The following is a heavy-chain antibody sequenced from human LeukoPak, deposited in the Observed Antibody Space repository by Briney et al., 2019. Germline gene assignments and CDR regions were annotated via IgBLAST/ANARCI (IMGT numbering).Heavy chain of an antibody. CDR3: ASGSSSWYPRY. CDR1: GFTFSSYS. J-gene: IGHJ4*02. D-gene: IGHD6-13*01. Sequence: GGSLRLSCAASGFTFSSYSMNWVRQAPGKGLEWVSSISSSSSYIYYADSVKGRFTISRDNAKNSLYLQMNSLRAEDTAVYYCASGSSSWYPRYWGQGTLVTVSS. CDR2: ISSSSSYI. V-gene: IGHV3-21*01.